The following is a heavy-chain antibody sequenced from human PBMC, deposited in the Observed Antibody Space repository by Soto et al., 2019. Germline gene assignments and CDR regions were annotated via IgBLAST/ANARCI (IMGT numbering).Heavy chain of an antibody. V-gene: IGHV4-59*08. CDR1: GGSVSSYY. J-gene: IGHJ4*02. Sequence: SETLSLTCSVSGGSVSSYYWSWIRQPPGKGLEWIVYMDYGGNTYDNPSLKSRVTMSRDTSKNHVSLRLSSVTAADRAMYYCATHYSDWAFDNWGQGTLVTVSS. D-gene: IGHD1-26*01. CDR2: MDYGGNT. CDR3: ATHYSDWAFDN.